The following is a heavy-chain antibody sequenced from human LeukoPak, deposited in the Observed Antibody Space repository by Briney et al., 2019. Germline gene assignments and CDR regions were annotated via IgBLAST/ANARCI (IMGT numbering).Heavy chain of an antibody. J-gene: IGHJ6*03. CDR1: GGSISSSSYY. CDR3: ARVSVAAASSIYYYYYYMDV. Sequence: PSETLSLTCTVSGGSISSSSYYWGWIRQPPGKGLEWIGSIYYSGSTYYNPSLKSRVTISVDTSKNQFSLKLSSVTAADTAVYYCARVSVAAASSIYYYYYYMDVWGKGTTVTVSS. V-gene: IGHV4-39*07. D-gene: IGHD2-15*01. CDR2: IYYSGST.